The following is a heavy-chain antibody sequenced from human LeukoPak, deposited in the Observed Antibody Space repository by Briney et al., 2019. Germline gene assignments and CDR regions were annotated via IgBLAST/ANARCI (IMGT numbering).Heavy chain of an antibody. CDR3: ARGRVGDSSGYSFY. D-gene: IGHD3-22*01. CDR2: ISYDGSNK. V-gene: IGHV3-30-3*01. CDR1: GFTFSSYA. J-gene: IGHJ4*02. Sequence: GGSLRLSCAASGFTFSSYAMHWVRQAPGKGLEWVAVISYDGSNKYYADSVKGRFTISRDNSKSTLYLQMNSLRAEDTAVYYCARGRVGDSSGYSFYWGQGTLVTVSS.